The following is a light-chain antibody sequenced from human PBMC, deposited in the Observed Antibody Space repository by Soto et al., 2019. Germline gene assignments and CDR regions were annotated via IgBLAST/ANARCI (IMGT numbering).Light chain of an antibody. J-gene: IGLJ2*01. CDR3: SSYTSRSTVL. V-gene: IGLV2-14*01. Sequence: QSALTQPASVSGSPGQSITISCTGTSSDLGAYNYVSWYQHHPGKAPKVMIYGVSNRPSGVSNRFSGSKSGNTASLTISGLQADDEADYYCSSYTSRSTVLFGGGTKVTVL. CDR1: SSDLGAYNY. CDR2: GVS.